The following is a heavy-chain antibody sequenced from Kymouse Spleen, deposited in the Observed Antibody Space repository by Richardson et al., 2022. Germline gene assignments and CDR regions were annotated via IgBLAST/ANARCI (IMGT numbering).Heavy chain of an antibody. Sequence: QVQLVQSGAEVKKPGASVKVSCKASGYTFTSYAMHWVRQAPGQRLEWMGWINAGNGNTKYSQKFQGRVTITRDTSASTAYMELSSLRSEDTAVYYCARDGNWYCGGDCSLDAFDIWGQGTMVTVSS. V-gene: IGHV1-3*01. CDR1: GYTFTSYA. D-gene: IGHD2-21*02. J-gene: IGHJ3*02. CDR3: ARDGNWYCGGDCSLDAFDI. CDR2: INAGNGNT.